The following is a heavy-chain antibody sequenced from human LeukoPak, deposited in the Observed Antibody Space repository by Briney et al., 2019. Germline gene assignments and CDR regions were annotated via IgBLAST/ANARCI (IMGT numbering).Heavy chain of an antibody. V-gene: IGHV4-4*07. CDR3: ARSKVVVPAAISYYYYMDV. D-gene: IGHD2-2*01. Sequence: SETLSLTCTVSGVSVSGYYWSWVRQPAGKGLEWIGRISNRGSTNYIPSLKSRVTMSVDTSKNQFSLKLSSVTAADTAVYYCARSKVVVPAAISYYYYMDVWGKGTTVTVSS. CDR2: ISNRGST. CDR1: GVSVSGYY. J-gene: IGHJ6*03.